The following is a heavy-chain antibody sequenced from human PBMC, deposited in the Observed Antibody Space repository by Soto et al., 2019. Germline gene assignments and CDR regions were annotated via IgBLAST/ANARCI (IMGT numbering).Heavy chain of an antibody. CDR1: GYTPTELA. CDR2: FDPEDGET. D-gene: IGHD6-19*01. J-gene: IGHJ4*02. Sequence: SAKVSCTASGYTPTELAMHWVRQAPGKGLEWMGGFDPEDGETIYAQKFQGRVTMTEDTSTDTAYMELSSLRSEDTAVYYCATDALWLVLSIWGQGTLVTVSS. CDR3: ATDALWLVLSI. V-gene: IGHV1-24*01.